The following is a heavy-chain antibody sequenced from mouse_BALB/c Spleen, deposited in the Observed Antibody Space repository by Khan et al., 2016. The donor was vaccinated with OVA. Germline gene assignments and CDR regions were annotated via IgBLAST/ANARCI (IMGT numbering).Heavy chain of an antibody. J-gene: IGHJ3*01. CDR2: ISSGGHYT. V-gene: IGHV5-6*01. CDR3: ARLAYYYNSEGFAY. CDR1: GFTFSTYG. Sequence: EVELVESGGDLVKPGGSLKLSCAASGFTFSTYGMSWVRQTPDKRLEWVATISSGGHYTYYPDSVKGRFTISRDNAKNSLYLQMTSLKSEDTDIYYCARLAYYYNSEGFAYWGQGTLVTVSA. D-gene: IGHD1-1*01.